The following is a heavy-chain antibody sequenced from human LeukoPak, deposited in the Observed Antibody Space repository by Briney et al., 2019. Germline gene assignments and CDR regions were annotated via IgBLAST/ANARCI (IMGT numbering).Heavy chain of an antibody. CDR1: GFPFSSYY. CDR2: LRKGGTER. V-gene: IGHV3-7*03. J-gene: IGHJ4*02. Sequence: PGGSLRLSCATSGFPFSSYYMTWVRQDPGKGLEWLAHLRKGGTERYNVDSVRGRFTISRDNARNALYLQMDSLRTEDTAVYYCSRDSGWYRFDHWGQGTLVTVSS. D-gene: IGHD6-13*01. CDR3: SRDSGWYRFDH.